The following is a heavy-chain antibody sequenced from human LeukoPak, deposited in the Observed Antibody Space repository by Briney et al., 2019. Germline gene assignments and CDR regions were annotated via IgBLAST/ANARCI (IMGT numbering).Heavy chain of an antibody. CDR1: GFTFSSYA. D-gene: IGHD2-2*01. J-gene: IGHJ6*04. CDR2: IRYDGSNK. Sequence: PGGSLRLSCAASGFTFSSYAMHWVRQAPGKGLEWVAFIRYDGSNKYYADSVKGRFTISRDNSKNTLYLQMNSLRAEDTAVYYCANLYCSSTSCYLMDVWGKGTTVTVSS. V-gene: IGHV3-30*02. CDR3: ANLYCSSTSCYLMDV.